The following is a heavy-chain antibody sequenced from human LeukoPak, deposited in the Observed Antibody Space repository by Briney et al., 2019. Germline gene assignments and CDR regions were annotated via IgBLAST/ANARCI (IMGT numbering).Heavy chain of an antibody. V-gene: IGHV1-46*01. CDR1: GYTFTSYY. CDR3: ARQQAARPRYNWFDP. J-gene: IGHJ5*02. Sequence: ASVKVSCKASGYTFTSYYMHWVRQAPGQGLEWMGIINPSGGSTSYAQKFQGRVTMTRDMSTSTVYMELSSLRSEDTAVYYCARQQAARPRYNWFDPWGQGTLVTVSS. CDR2: INPSGGST. D-gene: IGHD6-6*01.